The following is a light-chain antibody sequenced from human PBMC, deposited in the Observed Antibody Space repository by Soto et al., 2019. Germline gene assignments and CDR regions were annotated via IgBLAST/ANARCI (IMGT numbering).Light chain of an antibody. J-gene: IGKJ1*01. CDR1: QSVSSSF. V-gene: IGKV3-20*01. CDR2: GAS. CDR3: HQYGSSPAT. Sequence: EIVLTQSPGTLSLSPGERATXXXXASQSVSSSFLAWYQQKPGQAPRLLIYGASSRATGIPDRFSGSGSGTDFTLTISRLEPEDFAVYYCHQYGSSPATFGQGTKV.